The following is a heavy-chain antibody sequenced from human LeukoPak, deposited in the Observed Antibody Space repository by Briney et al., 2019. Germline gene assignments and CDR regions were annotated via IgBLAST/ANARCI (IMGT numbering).Heavy chain of an antibody. CDR1: GFTFSSYA. CDR3: ARDELYGGYSYAYYFDY. V-gene: IGHV3-30-3*01. D-gene: IGHD5-18*01. CDR2: ISYDGSNK. Sequence: GGSLRLSCAASGFTFSSYAMRWVRQAPGKGLEWVAVISYDGSNKYYADSVKGRFTIPRDNSKNTLYLQMNSLRAEDTAVYYCARDELYGGYSYAYYFDYWGQGTLVTVSS. J-gene: IGHJ4*02.